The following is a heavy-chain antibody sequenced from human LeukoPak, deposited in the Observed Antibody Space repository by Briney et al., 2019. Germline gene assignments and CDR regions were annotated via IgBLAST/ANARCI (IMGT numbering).Heavy chain of an antibody. CDR3: ASRSRTVAGSRWFDP. V-gene: IGHV3-21*01. CDR1: GFTFSSYS. J-gene: IGHJ5*02. D-gene: IGHD6-19*01. Sequence: GGSLRLSCAASGFTFSSYSMNWVRQAPGKGLEWVSSISSSSSYIYYADSVKGRFTISRDNAKNSLYLQMNSLRAEDTAVYYCASRSRTVAGSRWFDPWGQGTLVTVSS. CDR2: ISSSSSYI.